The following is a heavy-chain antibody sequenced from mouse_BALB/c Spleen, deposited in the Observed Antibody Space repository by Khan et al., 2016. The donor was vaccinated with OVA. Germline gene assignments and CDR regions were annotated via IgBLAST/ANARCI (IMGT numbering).Heavy chain of an antibody. V-gene: IGHV2-6-7*01. Sequence: VQLVESGPGLVAPSQSLSITCTVSGFSLTGYGVNWVRQPPGKGLEWLGMIWGDGSTDYNSALKSRLSISTDNSKSQAFLKLNSLQTDDTADYYGAGAYYGNYREAMDYWGQGTSVTVSS. CDR2: IWGDGST. J-gene: IGHJ4*01. CDR1: GFSLTGYG. CDR3: AGAYYGNYREAMDY. D-gene: IGHD2-10*01.